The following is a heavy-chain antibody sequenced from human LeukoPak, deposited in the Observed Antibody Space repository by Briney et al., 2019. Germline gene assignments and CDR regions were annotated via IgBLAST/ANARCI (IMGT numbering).Heavy chain of an antibody. CDR3: ARATIFGVVFDP. V-gene: IGHV4-61*02. J-gene: IGHJ5*02. CDR1: GGSISSGSYY. CDR2: IYTSGST. Sequence: PSETLSLTCTVSGGSISSGSYYWSWIRQPAGKGLEWIGRIYTSGSTNYNPSLKSRVIISVDTSQNQFSLKLTSVTAADTAVYYCARATIFGVVFDPWGQGTLVTVSS. D-gene: IGHD3-3*01.